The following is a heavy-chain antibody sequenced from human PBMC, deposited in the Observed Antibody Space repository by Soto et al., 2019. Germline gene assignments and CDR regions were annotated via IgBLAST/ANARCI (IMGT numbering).Heavy chain of an antibody. D-gene: IGHD1-1*01. CDR2: ISWNSGSI. CDR1: GFTFDDYA. V-gene: IGHV3-9*01. CDR3: AKAATTGPTYYFDY. J-gene: IGHJ4*02. Sequence: GGSLRLSCAASGFTFDDYAMHWVRQAPGKGLEWVSGISWNSGSIGYADSVKGRFTISRDNAKDSLYLQMNSLRAEDTAVYYCAKAATTGPTYYFDYWGQGTLVTVSS.